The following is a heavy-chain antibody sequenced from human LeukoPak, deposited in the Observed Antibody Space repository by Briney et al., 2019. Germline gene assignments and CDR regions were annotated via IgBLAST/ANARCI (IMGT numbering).Heavy chain of an antibody. D-gene: IGHD1-26*01. V-gene: IGHV3-49*04. J-gene: IGHJ6*03. Sequence: GGSLRLSCAASGFTFSNAWMSWVRHAPGEGREWVGFIRSKAYGGTTEYAASVKGRFTISRDDSKSIAYLQMNSLKTEDTAVYYCTRVGLWEQYYYYYMDVWGKGTTVTISS. CDR1: GFTFSNAW. CDR3: TRVGLWEQYYYYYMDV. CDR2: IRSKAYGGTT.